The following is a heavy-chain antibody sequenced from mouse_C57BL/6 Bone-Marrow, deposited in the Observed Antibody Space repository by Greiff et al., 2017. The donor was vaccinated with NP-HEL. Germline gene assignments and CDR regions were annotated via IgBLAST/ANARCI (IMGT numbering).Heavy chain of an antibody. Sequence: VKLQQSGAELVKPGASVKMSCKASGYTFTTYPIEWMKQNPGKSLEWIGNFHPYNDDTKYNEKFKGKATLTVEKSSSTVYLELSRLTSDDSADYYCARRGSYGNSTWFAYWGQGTLVTVSA. D-gene: IGHD2-1*01. J-gene: IGHJ3*01. CDR2: FHPYNDDT. CDR3: ARRGSYGNSTWFAY. CDR1: GYTFTTYP. V-gene: IGHV1-47*01.